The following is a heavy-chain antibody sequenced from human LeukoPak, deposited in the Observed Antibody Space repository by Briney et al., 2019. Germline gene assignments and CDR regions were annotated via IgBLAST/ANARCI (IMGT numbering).Heavy chain of an antibody. V-gene: IGHV3-7*01. CDR3: ARAGFGVVIHFDY. CDR1: GFTFSDYW. Sequence: GGSLRLSCAASGFTFSDYWMNWVRQAPGKGLEWVASIKQDGSDGYYVDSVKGRFAISRDNAKNSLYLQMNSLRDEDTAVYYCARAGFGVVIHFDYWGQGSLVTVSS. D-gene: IGHD3-3*01. J-gene: IGHJ4*02. CDR2: IKQDGSDG.